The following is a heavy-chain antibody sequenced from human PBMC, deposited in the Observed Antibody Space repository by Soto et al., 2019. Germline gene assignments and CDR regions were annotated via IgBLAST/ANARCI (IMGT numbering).Heavy chain of an antibody. CDR2: ISHDGNSK. CDR1: GFTVSSYC. Sequence: PGGSLRLSCAASGFTVSSYCIHWIRQPPGKGLEWVAVISHDGNSKYYGDSVKGRFTASRDNSNNMAYLQMNSLRLEDTAMYYCAKQFDLGGLEDYWGQGTLVTVSS. CDR3: AKQFDLGGLEDY. J-gene: IGHJ4*02. D-gene: IGHD1-1*01. V-gene: IGHV3-30*18.